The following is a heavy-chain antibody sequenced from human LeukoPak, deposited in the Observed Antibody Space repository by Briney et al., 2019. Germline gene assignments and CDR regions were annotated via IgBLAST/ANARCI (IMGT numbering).Heavy chain of an antibody. CDR3: AKEMTKVGATKAGHLDY. CDR2: ISYDGSNK. J-gene: IGHJ4*02. CDR1: GFTFSSYG. Sequence: GGSLRLSCAASGFTFSSYGMHWVHQAPGKGLEWVAVISYDGSNKYYADSVKGRFTISRDNSKNTLYLQMNSLRAEDTAVYYCAKEMTKVGATKAGHLDYWGQGTLVTVSS. D-gene: IGHD1-26*01. V-gene: IGHV3-30*18.